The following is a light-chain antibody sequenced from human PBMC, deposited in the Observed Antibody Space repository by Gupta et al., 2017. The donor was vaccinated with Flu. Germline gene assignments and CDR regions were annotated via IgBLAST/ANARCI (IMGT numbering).Light chain of an antibody. CDR2: DAS. CDR3: QQSDSKSPLT. Sequence: DIQMTQSPSSLSASVGDRVTITCRASQSISSYLNWYQQKPGKAPKLLIYDASSLQSGVPSRFSGSGSGTDFTLTISSLQPEDFATYYCQQSDSKSPLTFGGGTKVEIK. V-gene: IGKV1-39*01. J-gene: IGKJ4*01. CDR1: QSISSY.